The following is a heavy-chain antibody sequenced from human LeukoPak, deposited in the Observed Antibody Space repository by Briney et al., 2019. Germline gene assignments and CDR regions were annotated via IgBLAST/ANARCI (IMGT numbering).Heavy chain of an antibody. J-gene: IGHJ4*02. CDR1: GYTFTSYD. CDR3: ARALTSMGSGPGFDY. CDR2: MNPNSGNT. V-gene: IGHV1-8*03. Sequence: GASVKVSCKASGYTFTSYDINWVRQATGQGLEWMGWMNPNSGNTGYAQKFQGRVTITRNTSISTAYVELSRLRSDDTAVYYCARALTSMGSGPGFDYWGQGTLVTVSS. D-gene: IGHD6-19*01.